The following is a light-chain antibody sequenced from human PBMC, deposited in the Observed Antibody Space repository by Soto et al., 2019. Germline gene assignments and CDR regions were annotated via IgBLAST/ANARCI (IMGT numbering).Light chain of an antibody. CDR3: CSYVGSYSYV. J-gene: IGLJ1*01. V-gene: IGLV2-11*01. CDR1: SSDVGGYNY. CDR2: DVT. Sequence: QSALTQPRSVSGSPGQSVTISCTGTSSDVGGYNYVSWYQQYPGKAPKVMIYDVTKRPSGVPDRFSGSKSGNTASLTISGLQAEDEADYYCCSYVGSYSYVFGIGTRSPS.